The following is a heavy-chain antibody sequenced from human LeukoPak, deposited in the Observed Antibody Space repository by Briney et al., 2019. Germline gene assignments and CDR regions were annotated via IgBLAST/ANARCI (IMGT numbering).Heavy chain of an antibody. CDR2: ISYDGTNK. J-gene: IGHJ4*02. D-gene: IGHD1-26*01. Sequence: GGSLRLSCAASGFSFSNYAMHWVRQAPGKGLEWVAVISYDGTNKYYAESVTGRFTISRDNSKNTLDLQMNSLRVEDTAVYYCARDPSRSGSYRFDSWGQGTLVTVSS. V-gene: IGHV3-30-3*01. CDR1: GFSFSNYA. CDR3: ARDPSRSGSYRFDS.